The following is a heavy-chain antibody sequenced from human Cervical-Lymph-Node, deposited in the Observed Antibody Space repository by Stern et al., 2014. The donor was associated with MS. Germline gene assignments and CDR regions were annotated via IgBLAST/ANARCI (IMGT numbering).Heavy chain of an antibody. D-gene: IGHD3-10*01. J-gene: IGHJ4*02. CDR1: TFTISGYT. CDR3: ARSPELPPYFDG. Sequence: EVQLEESGGGLVKPGGSLRLSCAASTFTISGYTMHWVRQAPGKGLEWVSSITGGSTYINYSDSVRGRFPISRDNAKNSLFLQMTSLRAEDTAIYYCARSPELPPYFDGWGQGTLVTVSS. CDR2: ITGGSTYI. V-gene: IGHV3-21*04.